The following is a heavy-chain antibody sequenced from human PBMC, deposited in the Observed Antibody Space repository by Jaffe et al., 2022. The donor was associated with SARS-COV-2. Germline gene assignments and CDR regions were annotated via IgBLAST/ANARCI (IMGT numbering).Heavy chain of an antibody. CDR2: IYYSGST. CDR3: VQGYSSGWSGSDWGWFDP. V-gene: IGHV4-39*01. J-gene: IGHJ5*02. Sequence: QLQLQESGPGLVKPSETLSLTCTVSGGSISSSSYYWGWIRQPPGKGLEWIGSIYYSGSTYYNPSLKSRVTISVDTSKNQFSLKLSSVTAADTAVYYCVQGYSSGWSGSDWGWFDPWGQGTLVTVSS. D-gene: IGHD6-19*01. CDR1: GGSISSSSYY.